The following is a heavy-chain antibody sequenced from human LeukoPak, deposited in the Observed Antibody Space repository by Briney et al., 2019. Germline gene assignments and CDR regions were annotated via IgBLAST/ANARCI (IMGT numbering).Heavy chain of an antibody. CDR2: IYTSGST. V-gene: IGHV4-4*07. CDR1: GGSISSYY. J-gene: IGHJ5*02. Sequence: SETLSLTCTVSGGSISSYYWSWIRQPAGKGLEWIGRIYTSGSTNYNPSLKSRVTISVDTSKNQFSLKLSSVTAADTAVYYCAPIAAAGTEYWFDPWGQGTLVTVSS. D-gene: IGHD6-13*01. CDR3: APIAAAGTEYWFDP.